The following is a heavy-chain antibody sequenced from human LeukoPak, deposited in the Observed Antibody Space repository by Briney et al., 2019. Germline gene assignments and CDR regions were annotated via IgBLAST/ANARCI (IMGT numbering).Heavy chain of an antibody. CDR2: IKQDGNEK. Sequence: GGSLRLSCAASGFTFSHYWMSWVRQAPGKGLEWVASIKQDGNEKYYVDSVKGRFTISRDNSKNTLYLQMNSLRAEDTAVYYCAHSPDTGYSSSWYFDYWGQGTLVTVSS. V-gene: IGHV3-7*03. CDR1: GFTFSHYW. D-gene: IGHD6-13*01. J-gene: IGHJ4*02. CDR3: AHSPDTGYSSSWYFDY.